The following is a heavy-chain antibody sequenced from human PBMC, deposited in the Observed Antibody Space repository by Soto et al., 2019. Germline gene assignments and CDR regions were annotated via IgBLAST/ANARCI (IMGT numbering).Heavy chain of an antibody. D-gene: IGHD3-3*01. CDR3: ARGSRAYYDFWSGYLLDP. V-gene: IGHV4-34*01. CDR2: INHSGST. CDR1: GGSFSGYY. J-gene: IGHJ5*02. Sequence: SETLSLTCAVYGGSFSGYYWSWIRQPPGKGLEWIGEINHSGSTNYNPSLKSRVTISVDTSKNQFSLKLSSVTAAATAVYYCARGSRAYYDFWSGYLLDPWGQGTLVTVSS.